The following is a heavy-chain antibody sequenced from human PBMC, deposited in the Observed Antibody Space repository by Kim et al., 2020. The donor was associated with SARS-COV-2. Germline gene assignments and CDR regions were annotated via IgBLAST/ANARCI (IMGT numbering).Heavy chain of an antibody. J-gene: IGHJ6*02. Sequence: SETLSLTCTVSGYSISSGYYWGWIRQPPGKGLEWIGSIYHSGSTYYNPSLKSRVTISVDTSKNQFSLKLSSVTAADTAVYYCARSPLVVAATPYYYGMYVWGPGTTVPVSS. D-gene: IGHD2-15*01. CDR2: IYHSGST. CDR1: GYSISSGYY. CDR3: ARSPLVVAATPYYYGMYV. V-gene: IGHV4-38-2*02.